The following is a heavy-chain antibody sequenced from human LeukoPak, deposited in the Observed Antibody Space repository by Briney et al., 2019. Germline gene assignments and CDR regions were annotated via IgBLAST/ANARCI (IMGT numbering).Heavy chain of an antibody. CDR3: ARRSDYSGSGSYCYFDY. J-gene: IGHJ4*02. Sequence: SQTLSLTCTVSGGSTSSGGYYWSWIRQHPGKGLEWIGYIYYSGSTYYNPSLKSRVTISVDTSKNQFSLKLTSVSAADTAVYYCARRSDYSGSGSYCYFDYWGQGILVTVSS. D-gene: IGHD3-10*01. V-gene: IGHV4-31*03. CDR1: GGSTSSGGYY. CDR2: IYYSGST.